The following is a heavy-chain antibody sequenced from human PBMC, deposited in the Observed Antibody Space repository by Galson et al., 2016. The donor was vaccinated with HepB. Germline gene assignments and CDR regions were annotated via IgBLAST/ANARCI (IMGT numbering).Heavy chain of an antibody. CDR2: IFWNDEE. J-gene: IGHJ3*01. D-gene: IGHD1-26*01. V-gene: IGHV2-26*02. Sequence: PALVKPTQTLTLTCTVSGFSLSSARMGVSWIRQPPGKALEWLAQIFWNDEESYSTSLKSRLTISKDTSKNQVVLSMTNMDPVETATYYCTRIHLNALSGRPDAFDVWGQGTVVIVSS. CDR3: TRIHLNALSGRPDAFDV. CDR1: GFSLSSARMG.